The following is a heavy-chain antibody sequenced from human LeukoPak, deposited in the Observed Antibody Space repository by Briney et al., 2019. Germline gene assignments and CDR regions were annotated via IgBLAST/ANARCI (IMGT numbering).Heavy chain of an antibody. V-gene: IGHV1-18*04. Sequence: ASVKVSCKASGYTFTGYYMHWARQAPGQGLEWMGWISAYNGNTNYAQKLQGRVTMTTDTSTSTAYMELRSLRSDDTAVYYCARVGATPDYWGQGTLVTVSS. D-gene: IGHD1-26*01. CDR3: ARVGATPDY. CDR1: GYTFTGYY. CDR2: ISAYNGNT. J-gene: IGHJ4*02.